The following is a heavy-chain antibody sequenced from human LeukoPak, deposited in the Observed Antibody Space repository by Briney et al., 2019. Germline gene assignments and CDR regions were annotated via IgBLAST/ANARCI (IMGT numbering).Heavy chain of an antibody. V-gene: IGHV3-64*02. D-gene: IGHD1-26*01. CDR3: ARVRMGATVSDYYYYYMDV. CDR1: GFTFSDYT. J-gene: IGHJ6*03. Sequence: GGSLRLSCAASGFTFSDYTIHWVRQAPGKRLQSVSAITSNGAYTHYADFVKGRFTISRDNSRNAVFLQMGGLRIEDMAVYYCARVRMGATVSDYYYYYMDVWGTGTTVTVSS. CDR2: ITSNGAYT.